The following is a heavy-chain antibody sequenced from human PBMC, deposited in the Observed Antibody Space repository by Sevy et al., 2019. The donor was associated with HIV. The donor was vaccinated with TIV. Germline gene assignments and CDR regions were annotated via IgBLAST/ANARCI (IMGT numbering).Heavy chain of an antibody. D-gene: IGHD6-13*01. CDR2: TYYRSKWYN. CDR1: GDSVSSNSAA. Sequence: KQSQTLSLTCAISGDSVSSNSAAWNWIRQSPSRGLEWLGRTYYRSKWYNDYAVSVKSRITINPDTSKNQFSLQLNSVTREDTAVYYCARSGVAAAGTGIYWYFDLWGRGTLVTVSS. V-gene: IGHV6-1*01. CDR3: ARSGVAAAGTGIYWYFDL. J-gene: IGHJ2*01.